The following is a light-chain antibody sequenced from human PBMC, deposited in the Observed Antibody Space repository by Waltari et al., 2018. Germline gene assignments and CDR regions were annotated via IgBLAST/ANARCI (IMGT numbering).Light chain of an antibody. CDR2: DAS. J-gene: IGKJ4*01. CDR1: QSISTW. V-gene: IGKV1-5*01. Sequence: DIQMTQSPSTLSASVGDTVTITCRASQSISTWLAWYQQKPGKAPKPLIYDASILESGVPSRFSGSGYGTAFTLTISSLQPDDFATYYCQQYNSYLLTFGGGTKVEIK. CDR3: QQYNSYLLT.